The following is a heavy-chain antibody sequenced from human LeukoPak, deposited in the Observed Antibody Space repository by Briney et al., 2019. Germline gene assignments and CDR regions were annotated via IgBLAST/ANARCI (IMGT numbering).Heavy chain of an antibody. CDR3: AGDGLLRDDAFDI. V-gene: IGHV1-69*13. CDR2: IIPIFGTA. Sequence: SVKVSCKASGGTFSSYAISWVRQAPGQGLEWMGGIIPIFGTANYAQKFQGRVTITADESTSTAYMELSSLRSEDTAVYYCAGDGLLRDDAFDIWGQGTMVTVSS. CDR1: GGTFSSYA. J-gene: IGHJ3*02. D-gene: IGHD2-15*01.